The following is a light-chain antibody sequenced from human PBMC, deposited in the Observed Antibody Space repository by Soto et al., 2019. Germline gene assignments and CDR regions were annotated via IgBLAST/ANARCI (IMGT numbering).Light chain of an antibody. J-gene: IGKJ4*01. CDR1: QSVSSS. CDR3: QQRSNWPRLT. V-gene: IGKV3-11*01. CDR2: DAS. Sequence: EIVLTQSPATLSLSPGERATLSCRASQSVSSSLAWYQQKPGQAPRLLIYDASSRATGIPARFSGSGSGTDFTLTISSLEPEDFSVYYCQQRSNWPRLTFGGGTKVENK.